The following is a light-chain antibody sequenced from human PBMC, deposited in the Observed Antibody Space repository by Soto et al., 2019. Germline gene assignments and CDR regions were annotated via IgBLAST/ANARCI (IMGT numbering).Light chain of an antibody. J-gene: IGKJ5*01. CDR3: QQYGSSIT. V-gene: IGKV3-11*01. Sequence: EIVLTQSPATLSLSLGERATLSCRASQSIGSYLAWYQHKLGQPPRLLIYDASNRATGIPVRFSGSGSGTDFTLTISSLEPEDFAVYYCQQYGSSITFGQGTRLEI. CDR1: QSIGSY. CDR2: DAS.